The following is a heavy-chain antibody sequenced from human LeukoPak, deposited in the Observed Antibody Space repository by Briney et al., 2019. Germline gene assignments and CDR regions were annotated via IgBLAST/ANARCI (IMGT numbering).Heavy chain of an antibody. Sequence: PSETLSLTCTVSGGSINNYYWSWIRQPPGKGLEWIGYIYSSGSTKYNPSLSGRVTISVDTSKNHFSLRLSSVTAPDTAVYYCARHFRTGGRSTDAFDIWGQGTMVTVSS. CDR3: ARHFRTGGRSTDAFDI. CDR2: IYSSGST. D-gene: IGHD2-15*01. V-gene: IGHV4-59*08. CDR1: GGSINNYY. J-gene: IGHJ3*02.